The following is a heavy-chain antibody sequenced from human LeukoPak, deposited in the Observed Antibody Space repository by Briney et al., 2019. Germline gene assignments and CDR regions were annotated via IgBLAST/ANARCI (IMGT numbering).Heavy chain of an antibody. D-gene: IGHD2-15*01. Sequence: ASVKVSCKASGYTFTGYYMHWVRQAPGQGLEWMGWINPNSGGTNYAQRLQGMVTMTRDTSISTAYLELSRLRSDDTAVYYCAREAPGAYCSGGSCYSGSEYFQHWGQGTLVTVSS. CDR3: AREAPGAYCSGGSCYSGSEYFQH. J-gene: IGHJ1*01. V-gene: IGHV1-2*02. CDR2: INPNSGGT. CDR1: GYTFTGYY.